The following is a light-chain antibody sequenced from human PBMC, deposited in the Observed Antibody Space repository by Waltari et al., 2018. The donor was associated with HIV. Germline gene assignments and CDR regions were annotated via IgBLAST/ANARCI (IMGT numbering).Light chain of an antibody. CDR3: AAWDDSVGPYWV. CDR2: NNN. CDR1: SSNIGSYN. Sequence: QSVLTQPPSASGTPGQRVPISCSGSSSNIGSYNVHWYQHLPGATPNLLIYNNNQRPTGVPDRVTGSQSGTSASLAISGLRSEDEADYYCAAWDDSVGPYWVFGGGTKLTVL. V-gene: IGLV1-47*01. J-gene: IGLJ3*02.